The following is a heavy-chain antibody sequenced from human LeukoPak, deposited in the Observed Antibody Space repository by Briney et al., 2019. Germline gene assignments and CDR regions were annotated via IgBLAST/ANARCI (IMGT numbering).Heavy chain of an antibody. CDR2: INHSGST. V-gene: IGHV4-34*01. CDR3: ARLPAWAARYGMDV. Sequence: SETLSLTCAVYGGSFSGYYWSWIRQPPGKGLEWIGEINHSGSTNYNPSLKSRATISVDTSKNQFSLKLSSVTAADTAVYYCARLPAWAARYGMDVWGQGTTVTVPS. CDR1: GGSFSGYY. J-gene: IGHJ6*02. D-gene: IGHD6-6*01.